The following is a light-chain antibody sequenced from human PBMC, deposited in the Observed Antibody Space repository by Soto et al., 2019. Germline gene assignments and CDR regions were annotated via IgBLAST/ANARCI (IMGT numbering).Light chain of an antibody. CDR2: DTS. CDR1: QSVSNQ. J-gene: IGKJ5*01. Sequence: EVVMRQSPATLSFSPGERATLSCRASQSVSNQLGWYQQKPGQAPRLLIFDTSNRATGIPARFSGSGSGTDFTLTISSLEPEDFAVYYCQQRLSWPITFGQGTRLEIK. CDR3: QQRLSWPIT. V-gene: IGKV3-11*01.